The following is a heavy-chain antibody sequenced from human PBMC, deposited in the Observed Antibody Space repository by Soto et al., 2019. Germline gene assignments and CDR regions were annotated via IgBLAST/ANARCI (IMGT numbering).Heavy chain of an antibody. CDR3: ARGGLEPFDY. CDR2: INDYGTTI. V-gene: IGHV3-74*01. J-gene: IGHJ4*02. CDR1: GFNLGSYL. Sequence: GGSLRRSCAASGFNLGSYLMHGVRQAPGKGLVWVSRINDYGTTINYAESVEGRFTISRDDAKSEVYLQMNNLRAEDTAVYYCARGGLEPFDYWGQGALVTVSS. D-gene: IGHD1-1*01.